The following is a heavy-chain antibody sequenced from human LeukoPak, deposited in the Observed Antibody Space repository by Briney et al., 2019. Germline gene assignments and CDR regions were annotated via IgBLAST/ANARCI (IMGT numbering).Heavy chain of an antibody. Sequence: SETLSLTCTVSGGSISSYYWSWIRQPPGKGLEWIGYIYYSGSTNYNPSLKSRVTISVDTSKNQFSLKLSSVIAADTAVYYCARSNRNVDDAFDIWGQGTMVTVSS. D-gene: IGHD1-14*01. CDR2: IYYSGST. V-gene: IGHV4-59*01. CDR3: ARSNRNVDDAFDI. CDR1: GGSISSYY. J-gene: IGHJ3*02.